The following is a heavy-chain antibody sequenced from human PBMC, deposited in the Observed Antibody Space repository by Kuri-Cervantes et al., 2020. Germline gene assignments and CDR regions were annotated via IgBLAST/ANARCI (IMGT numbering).Heavy chain of an antibody. V-gene: IGHV3-11*01. CDR2: ISSSGSTI. CDR1: GFTFSDYY. Sequence: CVVSGFTFSDYYLSWIGQAIGKGLEWVSYISSSGSTIYYADFVKGRLTISRDNAKNSLYLQMNSLRAEDTAVYYCARETNIAVAGTEAFDIWRQGTMVTVSS. CDR3: ARETNIAVAGTEAFDI. D-gene: IGHD6-19*01. J-gene: IGHJ3*02.